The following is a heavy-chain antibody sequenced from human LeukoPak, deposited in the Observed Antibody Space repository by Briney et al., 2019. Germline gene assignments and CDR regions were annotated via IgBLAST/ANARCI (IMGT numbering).Heavy chain of an antibody. V-gene: IGHV3-23*01. J-gene: IGHJ5*02. Sequence: LSGGSLRLSCATSGFTFGSYAMAWVRQAPGKGLEWVSAIRDSGTTTYYADSVKGRFTISRDNSKNTLYLQMNSLRAEDTAVYYCAKAPVYCTNGVCFPNWFDPWGQGTLVTVSS. CDR1: GFTFGSYA. D-gene: IGHD2-8*01. CDR3: AKAPVYCTNGVCFPNWFDP. CDR2: IRDSGTTT.